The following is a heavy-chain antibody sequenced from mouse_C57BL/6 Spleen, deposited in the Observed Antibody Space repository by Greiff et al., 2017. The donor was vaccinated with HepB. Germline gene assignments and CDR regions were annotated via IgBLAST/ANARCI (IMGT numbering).Heavy chain of an antibody. D-gene: IGHD1-1*01. CDR2: IDPEDGDT. CDR1: GFNIKDYY. CDR3: TTFYGSSYNYAMDY. Sequence: EVQVVESGAELVRPGASVKLSCTASGFNIKDYYMHWVKQRPEQGLEWIGRIDPEDGDTEYAPKFQGKATMTADTSSNTAYLQLSSLTSEDTAVYYCTTFYGSSYNYAMDYWGQGTSVTVSS. J-gene: IGHJ4*01. V-gene: IGHV14-1*01.